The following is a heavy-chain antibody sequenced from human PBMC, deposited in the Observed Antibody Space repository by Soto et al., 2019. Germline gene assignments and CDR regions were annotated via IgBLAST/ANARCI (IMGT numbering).Heavy chain of an antibody. V-gene: IGHV3-30*18. CDR1: GFRFSNCV. CDR2: VSSDGSDK. D-gene: IGHD3-22*01. J-gene: IGHJ4*02. CDR3: AKPYYYDSRGSSTFFDY. Sequence: PGGSLRLSCAASGFRFSNCVMHWVRQAPGKGLEWVALVSSDGSDKNYADSVKGRFTVSRDSSKNTLYLQMNSLRPEDTAVYYCAKPYYYDSRGSSTFFDYWGQGTLVTVSS.